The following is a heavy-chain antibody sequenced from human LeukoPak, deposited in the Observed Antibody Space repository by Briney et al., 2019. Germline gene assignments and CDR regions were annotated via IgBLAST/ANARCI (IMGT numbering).Heavy chain of an antibody. Sequence: PGGSLRLSCAASGFTFSSYGMHWVRQAPGKGLEWVSYISSSSSTIYYADSVEGRFTISRDNAKNSLYLQMNSLRAEDTAVYYCASRRLRLGELSLYFDYWGQGTLVTVSS. J-gene: IGHJ4*02. CDR3: ASRRLRLGELSLYFDY. D-gene: IGHD3-16*02. CDR1: GFTFSSYG. V-gene: IGHV3-48*04. CDR2: ISSSSSTI.